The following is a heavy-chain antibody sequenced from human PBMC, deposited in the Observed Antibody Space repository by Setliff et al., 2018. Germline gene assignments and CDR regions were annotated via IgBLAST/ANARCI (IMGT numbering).Heavy chain of an antibody. CDR2: ISAYNGNT. J-gene: IGHJ4*02. CDR1: GYTFSRNY. V-gene: IGHV1-18*01. CDR3: ARVFWVDPRGELWFGELSDRGFDY. D-gene: IGHD3-10*01. Sequence: ASVKVSCKAYGYTFSRNYITWVRQAPGRGLEWMGWISAYNGNTNYAQKLQGRVTMATDTSTSTAYMELRSLRSDDTAVYYCARVFWVDPRGELWFGELSDRGFDYWGQGTLVTVSS.